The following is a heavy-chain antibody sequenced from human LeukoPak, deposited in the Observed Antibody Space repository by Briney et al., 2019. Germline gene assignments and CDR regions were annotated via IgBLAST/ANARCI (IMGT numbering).Heavy chain of an antibody. J-gene: IGHJ5*02. V-gene: IGHV3-7*01. D-gene: IGHD3-10*01. Sequence: GGSLRLSCAASGFTFSSYAMSWVRQAPGKGLEWVANIWPDGSDKYHVDSVRGRFTISRDNAQSSLNLQMNSLRAEDSGVYYCGRWGVNAGLDRWGQGTLVIVSS. CDR1: GFTFSSYA. CDR3: GRWGVNAGLDR. CDR2: IWPDGSDK.